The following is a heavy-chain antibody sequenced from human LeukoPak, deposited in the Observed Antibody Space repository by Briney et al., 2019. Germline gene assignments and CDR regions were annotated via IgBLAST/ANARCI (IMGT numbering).Heavy chain of an antibody. CDR3: AKDDAWLQFGD. Sequence: GGTLRLFCEASGFTFSSHGMNWVRQAPGKGLEWVSGISPNGVITYYADSVKGRFTISRDNSKGTVYLQMNSLRPEDTAVYYCAKDDAWLQFGDWGRGTLVTVSS. D-gene: IGHD5-24*01. CDR1: GFTFSSHG. J-gene: IGHJ4*02. V-gene: IGHV3-23*01. CDR2: ISPNGVIT.